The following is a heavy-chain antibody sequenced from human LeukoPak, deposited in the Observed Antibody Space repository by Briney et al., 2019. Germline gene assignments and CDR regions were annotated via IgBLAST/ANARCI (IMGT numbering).Heavy chain of an antibody. CDR1: GGSFSAYY. Sequence: SETLSLTCAVYGGSFSAYYWSWIRQAPGKGLEWIGEINHSGSTNYNPSLKSRVTISLDTSKNQFSLKLRSVTAADTAVYYCARRPLRFGEDYFDDWGQGTLVTVSS. CDR3: ARRPLRFGEDYFDD. D-gene: IGHD3-10*01. CDR2: INHSGST. V-gene: IGHV4-34*01. J-gene: IGHJ4*02.